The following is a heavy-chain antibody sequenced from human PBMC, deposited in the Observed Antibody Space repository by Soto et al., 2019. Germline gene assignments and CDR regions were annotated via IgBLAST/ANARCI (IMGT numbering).Heavy chain of an antibody. CDR3: ASQIAVAGGRWFDY. D-gene: IGHD6-19*01. Sequence: SETLSLTCTVSGGSVSSGSYYWSWIRQPPGKGLEWIGYISYTGSTRYNPSLKSRVTISVDTSKNQFSLKLAPVTAADTAVYYCASQIAVAGGRWFDYWGQGTLVTVSS. CDR2: ISYTGST. J-gene: IGHJ4*02. V-gene: IGHV4-61*01. CDR1: GGSVSSGSYY.